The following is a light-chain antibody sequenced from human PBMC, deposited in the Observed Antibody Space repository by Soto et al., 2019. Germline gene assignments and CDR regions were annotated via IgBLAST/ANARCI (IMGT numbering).Light chain of an antibody. CDR2: DAS. J-gene: IGKJ2*01. CDR1: QSVSSY. V-gene: IGKV3-11*01. Sequence: DIVLTQSPAPLSLSPGDRATLSCRASQSVSSYLAWDQQKPGPAPRLLNYDASNRATGIPARFSGSGSGTDVTLTISSLEPEDLAVYYCQQRSNGYTGGQGTKTETK. CDR3: QQRSNGYT.